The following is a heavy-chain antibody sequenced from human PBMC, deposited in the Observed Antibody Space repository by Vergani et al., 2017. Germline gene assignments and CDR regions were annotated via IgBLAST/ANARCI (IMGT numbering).Heavy chain of an antibody. D-gene: IGHD1-26*01. J-gene: IGHJ6*03. CDR1: GGSISSSSYY. V-gene: IGHV4-39*07. Sequence: QLQLQESGPGLVKPSETLSLPCTVSGGSISSSSYYWGWIRQPPGKGLEWIGEINHSGRTNYNPSLKSRVTISVDTSKNQFSLKLSSGTAADTAVYYCARAGGGNSGSYYRGYYYYMDVWGKGATVTVSS. CDR2: INHSGRT. CDR3: ARAGGGNSGSYYRGYYYYMDV.